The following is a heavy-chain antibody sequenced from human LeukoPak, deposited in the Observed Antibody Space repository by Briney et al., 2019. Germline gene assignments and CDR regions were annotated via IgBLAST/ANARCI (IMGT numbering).Heavy chain of an antibody. Sequence: GASVTVSCKASGSTFTRNHMHWVRQAPGQGLEWMGIIHPSGGNIRYAQKFRGRVTMTGDTSTSTVYMELSSLTSEDTAVYYCARDLDGGWSTDYWGQGTLVTVSS. D-gene: IGHD6-19*01. CDR1: GSTFTRNH. CDR3: ARDLDGGWSTDY. V-gene: IGHV1-46*01. J-gene: IGHJ4*02. CDR2: IHPSGGNI.